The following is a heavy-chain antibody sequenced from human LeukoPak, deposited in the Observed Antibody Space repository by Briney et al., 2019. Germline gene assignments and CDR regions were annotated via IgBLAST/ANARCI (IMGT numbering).Heavy chain of an antibody. CDR1: GFTFSSYS. J-gene: IGHJ4*02. Sequence: GGSLRLSCAASGFTFSSYSMNWVRQAPGKGLEWVSSISSSSSYIYYAGSVKGRFTISRDNAKNSLYLQMNSLRAEDTAVYYCAKGASDIAVVTSIYYFDYWGQGTLVTVSS. D-gene: IGHD2-2*01. V-gene: IGHV3-21*01. CDR3: AKGASDIAVVTSIYYFDY. CDR2: ISSSSSYI.